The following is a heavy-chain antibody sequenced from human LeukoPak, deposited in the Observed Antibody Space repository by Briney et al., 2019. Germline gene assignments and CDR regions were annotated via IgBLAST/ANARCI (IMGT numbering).Heavy chain of an antibody. CDR2: ISGSGGTT. V-gene: IGHV3-23*01. CDR1: GFTFSSYA. J-gene: IGHJ4*02. CDR3: AKVPAATMYYFDY. D-gene: IGHD2-2*01. Sequence: PGGSLRLSCAASGFTFSSYAMSWVRQAPGKGLEWVSSISGSGGTTYYADSVKGRFTISRDNSKNTLYLQMNSPRAEDTAVYYCAKVPAATMYYFDYWGQGTLVTVSS.